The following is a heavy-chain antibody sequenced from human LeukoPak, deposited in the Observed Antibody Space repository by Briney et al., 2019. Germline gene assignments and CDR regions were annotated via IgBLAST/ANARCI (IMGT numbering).Heavy chain of an antibody. J-gene: IGHJ4*02. D-gene: IGHD3-22*01. CDR1: GYTFTGYY. V-gene: IGHV1-2*02. CDR3: ARTYYYDSSVDY. CDR2: INPNSGGT. Sequence: ASVKVSCKASGYTFTGYYMHWVRQAAGQGLEWMGWINPNSGGTNYAQNFQGRVTMTRDTSISTAYMELSRLRSDDAAVYYCARTYYYDSSVDYWGQGTLVTVSS.